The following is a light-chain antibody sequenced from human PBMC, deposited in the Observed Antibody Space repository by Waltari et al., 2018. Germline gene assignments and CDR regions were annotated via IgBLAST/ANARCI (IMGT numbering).Light chain of an antibody. J-gene: IGKJ4*01. CDR2: AAS. CDR1: QDISTW. V-gene: IGKV1-12*01. Sequence: DLQMTQSPSSVSASLGDRVTITCRASQDISTWLAWYQQKPGTVPNLLIYAASNLQSGGPSRFSGSGSGTDFTLTITSLQPEDFATYYCQQTNSLLALTFGGGTKVEMK. CDR3: QQTNSLLALT.